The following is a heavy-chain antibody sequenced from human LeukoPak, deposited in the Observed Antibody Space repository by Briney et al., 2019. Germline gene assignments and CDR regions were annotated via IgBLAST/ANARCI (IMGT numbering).Heavy chain of an antibody. Sequence: AESLTLSCAVSGFTFSSYCMHWVRQVPGKGLEWVAVISYDVSTKYYADSVKGRFTLSRDNYKNTLYLQMKRLGAEDAVVYYWAEGGGYYDSRLDYWGQGTLVTVSS. CDR2: ISYDVSTK. D-gene: IGHD3-22*01. J-gene: IGHJ4*02. V-gene: IGHV3-30*18. CDR1: GFTFSSYC. CDR3: AEGGGYYDSRLDY.